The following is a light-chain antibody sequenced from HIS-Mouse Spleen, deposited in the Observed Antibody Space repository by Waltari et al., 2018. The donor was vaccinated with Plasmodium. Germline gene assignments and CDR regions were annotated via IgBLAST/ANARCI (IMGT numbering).Light chain of an antibody. CDR1: SLRSYS. Sequence: SSELTQDPAVSVALGQTVRITCQGASLRSYSASWYQQKPGQATVLVIYGKNNRPSGIPDRFSGSSSGNTASLTITGAQAEDEADYYCNSRDSSGNHLVFGGGTKLTVL. J-gene: IGLJ2*01. CDR3: NSRDSSGNHLV. CDR2: GKN. V-gene: IGLV3-19*01.